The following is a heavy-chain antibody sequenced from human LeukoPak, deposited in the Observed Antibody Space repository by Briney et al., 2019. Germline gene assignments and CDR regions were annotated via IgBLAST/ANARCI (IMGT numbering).Heavy chain of an antibody. CDR2: IYHSGST. CDR1: GGSISSSNW. V-gene: IGHV4-4*02. Sequence: MASGTLSLTCAVSGGSISSSNWWSWVRQPPGKGLEWIGEIYHSGSTNYNPSLKSRVTISVDTSKNHFSLKLSSVTAADTAVYYCARHDSSGYYQDYWGQGTLVTVSS. CDR3: ARHDSSGYYQDY. J-gene: IGHJ4*02. D-gene: IGHD3-22*01.